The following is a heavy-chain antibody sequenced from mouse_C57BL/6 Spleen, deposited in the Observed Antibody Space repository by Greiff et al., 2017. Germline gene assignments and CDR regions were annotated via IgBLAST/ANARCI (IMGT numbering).Heavy chain of an antibody. J-gene: IGHJ3*01. Sequence: VQLQQSGAELVKPGASVKLSCTASGFNIKDYYMHWVKQRTEQGLEWIGRIDPEDGETKYAPKFQGKATITADTSSNTADLQLSSRTSEDIAVYYCARDYYYGSSPWFAYWGQGTLVTVSA. CDR1: GFNIKDYY. CDR3: ARDYYYGSSPWFAY. CDR2: IDPEDGET. D-gene: IGHD1-1*01. V-gene: IGHV14-2*01.